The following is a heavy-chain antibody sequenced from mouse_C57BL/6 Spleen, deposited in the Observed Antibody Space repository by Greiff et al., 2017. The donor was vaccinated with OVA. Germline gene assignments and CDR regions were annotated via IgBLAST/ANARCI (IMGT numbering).Heavy chain of an antibody. J-gene: IGHJ4*01. V-gene: IGHV1-59*01. CDR1: GYTFTSYW. D-gene: IGHD2-4*01. CDR2: IDPSDSYT. CDR3: ASLGYDYDVLYAMDY. Sequence: QVQLQQPGAELVRPGTSVTLSCKASGYTFTSYWMHWVKQRPGQGLEWIGVIDPSDSYTNYNQKFKGKATLTVDTSSSTAYMQLSSLTSEDSAVYYCASLGYDYDVLYAMDYWGQGTSVTVSS.